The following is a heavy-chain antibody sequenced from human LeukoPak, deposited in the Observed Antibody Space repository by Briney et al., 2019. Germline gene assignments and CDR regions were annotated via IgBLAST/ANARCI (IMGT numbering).Heavy chain of an antibody. CDR3: ARYSRDWFDP. J-gene: IGHJ5*02. D-gene: IGHD4-11*01. Sequence: GASVKVSCKASGYTFTGYYMHWVRKAPGQGLEWMGRINPNSGGTNYAQKFQGRVTMTRATSIRTAYMARSRLRSDDTAVYYCARYSRDWFDPWGQGTLVTVSS. CDR1: GYTFTGYY. CDR2: INPNSGGT. V-gene: IGHV1-2*06.